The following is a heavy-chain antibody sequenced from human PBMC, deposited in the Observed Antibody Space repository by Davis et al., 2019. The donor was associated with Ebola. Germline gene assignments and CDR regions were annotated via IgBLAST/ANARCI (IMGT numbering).Heavy chain of an antibody. CDR2: IDYSGIT. CDR3: ARLLWFGELNNWYFDL. Sequence: PSETLSLTCTVSGGSISGYSWSWIRQPPGKGLECIGYIDYSGITNYNPSLKSRVTISVDTPKNQFSLKLSSVTAADTAVYYCARLLWFGELNNWYFDLWGRGTLVTVSS. D-gene: IGHD3-10*01. J-gene: IGHJ2*01. V-gene: IGHV4-59*13. CDR1: GGSISGYS.